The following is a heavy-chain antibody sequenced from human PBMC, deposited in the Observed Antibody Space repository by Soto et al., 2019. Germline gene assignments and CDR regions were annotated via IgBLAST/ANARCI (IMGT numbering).Heavy chain of an antibody. CDR3: AKLNDYYDSSGSTDY. CDR2: INPSGGST. V-gene: IGHV1-46*01. D-gene: IGHD3-22*01. CDR1: GYTFTSYY. J-gene: IGHJ4*02. Sequence: VASVKVSCKASGYTFTSYYMHWVRQAPGQGLEWMGIINPSGGSTSYAQKFQGRVTMTRDTSTSTVYMELSSLRSEDTAVYYCAKLNDYYDSSGSTDYWGQGTLVTVSS.